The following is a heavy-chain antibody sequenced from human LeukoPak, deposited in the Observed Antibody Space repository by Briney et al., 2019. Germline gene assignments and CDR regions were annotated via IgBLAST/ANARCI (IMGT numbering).Heavy chain of an antibody. V-gene: IGHV4-34*01. D-gene: IGHD3-22*01. CDR2: INHSGST. CDR3: ARGSGYFLVD. Sequence: PSETLSLTYAVYGGSFSGYYWSWIRQPPGKGLEWIGEINHSGSTNYNPSLKSRVTISVDTSKNQFSLKLSSVTAADTAVYYCARGSGYFLVDWGQGTLVTVSS. J-gene: IGHJ4*02. CDR1: GGSFSGYY.